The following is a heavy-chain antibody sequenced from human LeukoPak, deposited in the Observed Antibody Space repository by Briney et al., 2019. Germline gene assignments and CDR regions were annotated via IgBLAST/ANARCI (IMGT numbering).Heavy chain of an antibody. D-gene: IGHD3-22*01. Sequence: ASVNVSCKASGYTFTGYYMHWVRQAPGQGLEWMGWINPNSGGTNYAQKFQGRVTMTRDTSISTAYMELSRLRSDDTAVYYCARIPYDSSVLLAFDIWGQGTMVTVSS. CDR3: ARIPYDSSVLLAFDI. CDR2: INPNSGGT. J-gene: IGHJ3*02. V-gene: IGHV1-2*02. CDR1: GYTFTGYY.